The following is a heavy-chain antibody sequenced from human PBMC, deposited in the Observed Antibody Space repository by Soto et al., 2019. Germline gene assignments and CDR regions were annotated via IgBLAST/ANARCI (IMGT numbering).Heavy chain of an antibody. V-gene: IGHV1-3*01. J-gene: IGHJ5*02. Sequence: ASVKVSCKASGYTFTSYAMHWVRQAPGQRLEWMGWINAGNGNTKYSQKFQGRVTITRDTSASTAYMGLSSLRSEDTAVYYCARAAGGPFNWFDPWGQGTLVTVSS. CDR1: GYTFTSYA. D-gene: IGHD3-16*01. CDR3: ARAAGGPFNWFDP. CDR2: INAGNGNT.